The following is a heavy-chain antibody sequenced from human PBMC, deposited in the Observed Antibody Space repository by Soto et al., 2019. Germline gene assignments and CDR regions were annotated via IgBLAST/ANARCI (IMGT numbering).Heavy chain of an antibody. V-gene: IGHV5-51*01. CDR3: ARGGWAARPNNLFDP. CDR1: GYIFTSYW. Sequence: GESLKISCKGSGYIFTSYWIAWVRQMPGKGLEWMGIIYPGDSDTRYSPSFQGQVTISADKSISTAYLQWSSLKASDTAMYYCARGGWAARPNNLFDPWGQGTLVTVSS. J-gene: IGHJ5*02. D-gene: IGHD6-6*01. CDR2: IYPGDSDT.